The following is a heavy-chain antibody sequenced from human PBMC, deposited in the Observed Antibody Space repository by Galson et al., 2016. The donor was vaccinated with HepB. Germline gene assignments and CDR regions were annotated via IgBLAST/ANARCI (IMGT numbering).Heavy chain of an antibody. CDR1: GFTFSSYA. Sequence: SLRLSCAASGFTFSSYAMHWVRQAPGKGLEWVAVIWFDGSNKNYVDSVRGRFTISRDNSKNTLYLQMNSLGAEDTAIYYCAVRYSSIWYFQHWGRGTLVSVSS. CDR2: IWFDGSNK. CDR3: AVRYSSIWYFQH. D-gene: IGHD6-13*01. J-gene: IGHJ1*01. V-gene: IGHV3-33*08.